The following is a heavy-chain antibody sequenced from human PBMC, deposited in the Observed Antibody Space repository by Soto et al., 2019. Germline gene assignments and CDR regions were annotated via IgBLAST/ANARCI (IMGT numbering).Heavy chain of an antibody. CDR1: GYSRFSYYS. Sequence: VGSVRLSCAASGYSRFSYYSMNWVRQAPGKGLEWVSFISGSGYPIYYADSVRGRFTISRDNAKNSLSLQMDSLRVEDTAVYYCARVRGHSYGYVDYWGQGTLVTVSS. J-gene: IGHJ4*02. CDR2: ISGSGYPI. V-gene: IGHV3-48*01. CDR3: ARVRGHSYGYVDY. D-gene: IGHD5-18*01.